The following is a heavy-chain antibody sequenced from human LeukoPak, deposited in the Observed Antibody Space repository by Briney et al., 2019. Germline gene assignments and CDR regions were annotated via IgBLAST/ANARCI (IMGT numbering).Heavy chain of an antibody. CDR3: ARGSALAFDV. D-gene: IGHD6-19*01. J-gene: IGHJ3*01. CDR2: IYTSGST. V-gene: IGHV4-61*02. Sequence: PSETLSLTCTVSGASISSGSYYWSWIRQPAGKGLEWIGRIYTSGSTNYNPSLKTRVSISVDTSNNQSSLKLTSVTAADSAVYYCARGSALAFDVWGQGTMVTVSS. CDR1: GASISSGSYY.